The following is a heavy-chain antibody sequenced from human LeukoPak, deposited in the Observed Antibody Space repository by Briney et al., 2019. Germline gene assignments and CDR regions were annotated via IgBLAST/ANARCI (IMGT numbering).Heavy chain of an antibody. D-gene: IGHD5-18*01. CDR2: IYYSGST. J-gene: IGHJ4*02. CDR1: GGSISSGGYY. Sequence: KPSQTLSLTCAVSGGSISSGGYYWSWIRQHPGKGLEWIGYIYYSGSTYYNPSLKSRVTISVDTSKNQFSLKLSSVTAADTAVYYCARLNVDTAMATDYWGQGTLVTVSS. V-gene: IGHV4-31*11. CDR3: ARLNVDTAMATDY.